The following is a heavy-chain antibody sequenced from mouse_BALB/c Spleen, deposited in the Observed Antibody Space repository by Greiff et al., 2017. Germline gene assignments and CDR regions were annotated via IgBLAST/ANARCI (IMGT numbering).Heavy chain of an antibody. J-gene: IGHJ2*01. V-gene: IGHV5-6-5*01. Sequence: EVQLVESGGGLVKPGGSLKLSCAASGFTFSSYAMSWVRQTPEKRLEWVASISSGGSTYYPDSVKGRFTISRDNARNILYLQMSSLRSEDTAMYYCASMILFDYWGQGTTLTVSS. D-gene: IGHD2-3*01. CDR1: GFTFSSYA. CDR2: ISSGGST. CDR3: ASMILFDY.